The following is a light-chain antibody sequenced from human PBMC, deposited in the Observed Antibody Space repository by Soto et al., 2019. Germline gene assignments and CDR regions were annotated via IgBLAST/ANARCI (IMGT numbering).Light chain of an antibody. Sequence: PGERATLSCRASQSVSSSYLAWYQQKPGQAPRLLIYGASSRATGIPDRFTGSGSGTDFTLTISRLEPEDFAVFYCHQYGSSPWTFGQGTKVDIK. CDR3: HQYGSSPWT. V-gene: IGKV3-20*01. CDR2: GAS. J-gene: IGKJ1*01. CDR1: QSVSSSY.